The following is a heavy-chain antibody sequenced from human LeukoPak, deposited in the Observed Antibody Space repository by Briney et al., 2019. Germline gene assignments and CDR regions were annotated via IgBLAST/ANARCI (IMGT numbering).Heavy chain of an antibody. J-gene: IGHJ4*02. CDR1: GDSVSSNSAA. CDR2: TYYRSKWYN. D-gene: IGHD6-6*01. Sequence: QTLSLTCAISGDSVSSNSAAWNWIRQSPSRGLEWLGRTYYRSKWYNDYAVSVKSRITINPDTSKNQFSLQLNSVTPEDTAVYYCARSPLYSSSPGFDYWGQGTLVTVSS. V-gene: IGHV6-1*01. CDR3: ARSPLYSSSPGFDY.